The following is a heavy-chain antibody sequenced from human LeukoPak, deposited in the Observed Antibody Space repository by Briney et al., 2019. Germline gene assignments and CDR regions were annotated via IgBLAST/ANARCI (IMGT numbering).Heavy chain of an antibody. V-gene: IGHV3-30-3*01. CDR3: AREVAVSGTENGAFNV. CDR2: ISFDGTNK. D-gene: IGHD6-19*01. Sequence: GGSLRLSCAASGFSFSSYAMHWVRQAPGKGLEWVAVISFDGTNKYYADSVKGRLTISRDNSENTLHLQMNSLRAEDTAVYFCAREVAVSGTENGAFNVWGPGTTVIVSS. CDR1: GFSFSSYA. J-gene: IGHJ6*02.